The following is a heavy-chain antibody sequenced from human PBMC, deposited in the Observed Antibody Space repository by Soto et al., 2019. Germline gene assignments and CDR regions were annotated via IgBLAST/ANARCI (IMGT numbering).Heavy chain of an antibody. V-gene: IGHV3-11*01. CDR3: ARAREPYFSLRPVDY. CDR1: GFTFSDYY. CDR2: ISNSGTTR. Sequence: QVQLVESGGGLVEPGGSLRLSCVASGFTFSDYYMSWIHQAPGKGLEYVSYISNSGTTRYYADSGTGRFTISRDNANNSLFLQLNSLRVEDTAMYYCARAREPYFSLRPVDYWGQGTLVTVSS. J-gene: IGHJ4*02. D-gene: IGHD4-17*01.